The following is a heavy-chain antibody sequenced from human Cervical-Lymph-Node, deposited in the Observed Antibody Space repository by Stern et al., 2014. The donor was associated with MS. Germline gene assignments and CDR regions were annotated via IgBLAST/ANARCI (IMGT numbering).Heavy chain of an antibody. CDR3: AHVDNSDWAAPRGHFQH. D-gene: IGHD6-19*01. J-gene: IGHJ1*01. Sequence: QVQLQQWGAGLLKPSETLSLTCAVYGGSFSGYYWSWIRQPPGKGLEWIGEINHSGSTNYNPSLKSRVTISAYTSKNQFSLKLSSVTAADTAVYYCAHVDNSDWAAPRGHFQHWGQGTLVTVSS. CDR2: INHSGST. CDR1: GGSFSGYY. V-gene: IGHV4-34*01.